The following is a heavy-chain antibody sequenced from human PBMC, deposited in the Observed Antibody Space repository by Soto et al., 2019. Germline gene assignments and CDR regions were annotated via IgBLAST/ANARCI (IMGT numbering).Heavy chain of an antibody. D-gene: IGHD6-13*01. CDR1: GYSFTSYW. V-gene: IGHV5-51*01. CDR2: IYPGDSDT. CDR3: ARTAAAGNYYYGMDV. J-gene: IGHJ6*02. Sequence: GESLKISCKGSGYSFTSYWIGWVRQMPGKGLEWMGIIYPGDSDTRYSPSFQGQVTISADKSISTAYLQWSSLKASDTAMYYCARTAAAGNYYYGMDVWGQGTTVTVS.